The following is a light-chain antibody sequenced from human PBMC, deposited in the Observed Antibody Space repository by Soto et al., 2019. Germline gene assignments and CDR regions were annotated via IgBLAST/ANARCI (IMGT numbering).Light chain of an antibody. CDR1: QGISNF. Sequence: IQLTQSPSSLYASVGDRVTITCRASQGISNFLAWYQQKPGKAPKLLIYAAYTLQSGVTSRFSGSGSGTDFTLTISSLQPEDCAIYFCQQANSFPITFGPGTRLDIK. V-gene: IGKV1-9*01. CDR3: QQANSFPIT. CDR2: AAY. J-gene: IGKJ5*01.